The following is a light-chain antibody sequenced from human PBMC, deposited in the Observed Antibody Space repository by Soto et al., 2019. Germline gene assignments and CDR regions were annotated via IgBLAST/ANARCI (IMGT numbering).Light chain of an antibody. V-gene: IGLV2-14*01. J-gene: IGLJ2*01. CDR1: SSDVGAYNY. CDR3: SSHASSSTVI. Sequence: QSALTQPASVSGSPGQSITISCTGTSSDVGAYNYVSWYQQHPVKAPKLMIYDVSSRPSGISNRFSGSKSGNTASLTISGVQAEDEADYYCSSHASSSTVIFGGGTKLTVL. CDR2: DVS.